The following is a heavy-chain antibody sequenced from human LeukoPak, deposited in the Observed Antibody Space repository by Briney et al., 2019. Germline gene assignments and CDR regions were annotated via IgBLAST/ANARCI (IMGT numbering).Heavy chain of an antibody. D-gene: IGHD3-10*01. Sequence: TSETLSLTCTVSGGSISSSNYYWSWIRQPPGKELEWIASINYGGTTYYNPSLKSRVTISVDTSKNRFSLRLSSVTAADTAVYFCARYVVFGSGKYYFDYWGQGSLVTVSS. CDR3: ARYVVFGSGKYYFDY. V-gene: IGHV4-39*01. CDR2: INYGGTT. J-gene: IGHJ4*02. CDR1: GGSISSSNYY.